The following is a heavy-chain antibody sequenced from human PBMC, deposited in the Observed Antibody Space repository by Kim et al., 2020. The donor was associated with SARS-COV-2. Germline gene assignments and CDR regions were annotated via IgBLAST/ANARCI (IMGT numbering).Heavy chain of an antibody. V-gene: IGHV1-2*02. CDR1: GYTFTGYY. CDR2: INPNSGGT. Sequence: ASVKVSCKASGYTFTGYYMHWVRQAPGQGLEWMGWINPNSGGTNYAQKFQGRVTMTRDTSISTAYMELSRLRSDDTAVYYCARANFPVGATDYWGQGTLVTVSS. J-gene: IGHJ4*02. CDR3: ARANFPVGATDY. D-gene: IGHD3-10*01.